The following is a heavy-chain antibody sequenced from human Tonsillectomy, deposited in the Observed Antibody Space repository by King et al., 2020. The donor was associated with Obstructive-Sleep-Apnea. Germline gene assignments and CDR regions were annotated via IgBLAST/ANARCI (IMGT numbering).Heavy chain of an antibody. V-gene: IGHV4-30-4*01. J-gene: IGHJ6*02. D-gene: IGHD6-6*01. CDR3: ARENQRLIHCSYTGCDSKYSGMDV. Sequence: QLQESGAGLVKPSQTLSLTCSVSGVSISNSDYYWSWFRQPPGKGLEWIGRIFYSGKTAYNPSLQSRLTISLGTSKNQFSLSLTSVTAADTAIYYCARENQRLIHCSYTGCDSKYSGMDVWGQGTTVADS. CDR2: IFYSGKT. CDR1: GVSISNSDYY.